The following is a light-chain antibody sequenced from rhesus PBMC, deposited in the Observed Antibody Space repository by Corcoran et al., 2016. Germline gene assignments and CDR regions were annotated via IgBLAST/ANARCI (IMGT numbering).Light chain of an antibody. Sequence: QAVVTQEPSMTVSPGGTVTLTCASTTGAVTGDYFPTWFQQKPGQVPRELIYNTYSRQSWTPARVSGPLTGGKAALILTGAKPEDEAYDYGSRYYSGDLEVFGGGTKLTAL. CDR2: NTY. CDR3: SRYYSGDLEV. CDR1: TGAVTGDYF. J-gene: IGLJ6*01. V-gene: IGLV7-76*01.